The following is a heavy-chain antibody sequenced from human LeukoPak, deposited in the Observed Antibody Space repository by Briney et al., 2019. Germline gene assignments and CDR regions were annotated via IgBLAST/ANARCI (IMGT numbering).Heavy chain of an antibody. D-gene: IGHD2-21*02. Sequence: TXTLTXTCTFSGFSLSASGVGVGWIRQPXGKXLEWLALIYWDDDKRYNPSLKSRLTITKDTSKNQVVLTMTNMDPVDTATYYCARGGLYCGGDCSYYFDYWGQGTLVTVSS. V-gene: IGHV2-5*02. CDR3: ARGGLYCGGDCSYYFDY. CDR1: GFSLSASGVG. J-gene: IGHJ4*02. CDR2: IYWDDDK.